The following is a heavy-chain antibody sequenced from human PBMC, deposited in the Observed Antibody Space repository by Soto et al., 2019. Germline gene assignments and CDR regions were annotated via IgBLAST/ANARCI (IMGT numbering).Heavy chain of an antibody. Sequence: GGSLRLSCAASGFTFSSYAMHWVRQAPGKGLEWVAVISYDGSNKYYADSVKGRFTISRDNSKNTLYLQMNSLRAEDTAVYYCARAYSSHYYYYYGMDVWGQGTTVTVSS. CDR2: ISYDGSNK. CDR1: GFTFSSYA. J-gene: IGHJ6*02. D-gene: IGHD6-13*01. CDR3: ARAYSSHYYYYYGMDV. V-gene: IGHV3-30-3*01.